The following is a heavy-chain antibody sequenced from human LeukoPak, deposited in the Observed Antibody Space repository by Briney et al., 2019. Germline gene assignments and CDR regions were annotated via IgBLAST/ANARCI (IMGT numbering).Heavy chain of an antibody. CDR2: INPNSGGT. CDR3: ASRHSSGWYYFDY. CDR1: GYTFTGYY. Sequence: ASVKVSCKASGYTFTGYYMHWVRQAPGQGLEWMGWINPNSGGTNYAQKFQGRVIMTRDTSISTAYMELSRLRSDDTAVYYCASRHSSGWYYFDYWGQGTLVTVSS. D-gene: IGHD6-19*01. V-gene: IGHV1-2*02. J-gene: IGHJ4*02.